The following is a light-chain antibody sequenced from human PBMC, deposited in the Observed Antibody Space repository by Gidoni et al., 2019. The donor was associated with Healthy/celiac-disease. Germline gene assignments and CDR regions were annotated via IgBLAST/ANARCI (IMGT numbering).Light chain of an antibody. CDR1: QSISSW. V-gene: IGKV1-5*01. J-gene: IGKJ1*01. Sequence: QMTQSPSTLSASLGDRVTITCRASQSISSWLAWYQQKPGKAPKLLIYDASSLESGVPSRFXXXGSGTEFTLTISSLQPDDFATYYCQQYHGAFGQGTKVEIK. CDR3: QQYHGA. CDR2: DAS.